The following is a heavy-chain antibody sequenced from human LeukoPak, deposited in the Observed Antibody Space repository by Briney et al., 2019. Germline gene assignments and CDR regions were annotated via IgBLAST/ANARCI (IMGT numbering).Heavy chain of an antibody. Sequence: SETLSLTCTVSGGSISSYYWSWIRQPPGKGLEWIGYIYYSGSTNYNPSLKSRVTISVDTSKNQFSLKLSSVTAADTAVCYCARGQVDTAMVDYWGQGTLVTVSS. CDR1: GGSISSYY. J-gene: IGHJ4*02. CDR2: IYYSGST. D-gene: IGHD5-18*01. CDR3: ARGQVDTAMVDY. V-gene: IGHV4-59*01.